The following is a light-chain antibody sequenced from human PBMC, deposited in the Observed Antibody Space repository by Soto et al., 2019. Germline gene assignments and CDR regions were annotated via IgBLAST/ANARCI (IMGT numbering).Light chain of an antibody. CDR3: QQRINWLT. CDR2: DAS. V-gene: IGKV3-11*01. Sequence: EIVLTQSPATLSLSPGERATLSCRASQSVSSYLAWYQQKPGQAPRLLIYDASNRATGIPARFSGSGSGTDFTLTISCLEPEGVAVYYCQQRINWLTFGGGTKVEIK. J-gene: IGKJ4*01. CDR1: QSVSSY.